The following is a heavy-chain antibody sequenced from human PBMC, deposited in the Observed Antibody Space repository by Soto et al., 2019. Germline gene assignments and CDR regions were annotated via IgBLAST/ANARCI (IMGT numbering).Heavy chain of an antibody. Sequence: SVKVSCKASGGTFDNFIMNWVRQTPGRGLEWMGGIVPMLGTPTYAEKFKGRVTISATGSTSTMYMEVTSLRPEDTAIYYCARNGTYSSSLSQYSGMDVWGQGTTVTVSS. CDR1: GGTFDNFI. CDR3: ARNGTYSSSLSQYSGMDV. J-gene: IGHJ6*02. D-gene: IGHD1-26*01. CDR2: IVPMLGTP. V-gene: IGHV1-69*13.